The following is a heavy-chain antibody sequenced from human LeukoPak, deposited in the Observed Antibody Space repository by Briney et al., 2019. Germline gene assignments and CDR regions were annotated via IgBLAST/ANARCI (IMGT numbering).Heavy chain of an antibody. J-gene: IGHJ4*02. CDR1: GFTFSNYG. Sequence: GGSLRLSCTASGFTFSNYGMSWVRQAPGKGLEWVSAISNSDGHTYYADSVKGRFTISRDNSKNTLYLQMNSLRAEDTAVYYCAKDYSSGYYYDYWGQGTLVTVSS. V-gene: IGHV3-23*01. CDR2: ISNSDGHT. CDR3: AKDYSSGYYYDY. D-gene: IGHD3-22*01.